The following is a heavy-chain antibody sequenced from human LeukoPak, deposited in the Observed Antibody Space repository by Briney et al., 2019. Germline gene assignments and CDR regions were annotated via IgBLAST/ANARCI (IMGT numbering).Heavy chain of an antibody. CDR3: ARHRSQELRYFDY. CDR2: IYTSGST. Sequence: PSETLSLTCTVSGGSISSYYWSWIRQPPGKGLEWIGCIYTSGSTNYNPSLKSRVTISVDTSKNQFSLKLSSVTAADTAVYYCARHRSQELRYFDYWGQGTLVTVSS. J-gene: IGHJ4*02. CDR1: GGSISSYY. D-gene: IGHD3-10*01. V-gene: IGHV4-4*09.